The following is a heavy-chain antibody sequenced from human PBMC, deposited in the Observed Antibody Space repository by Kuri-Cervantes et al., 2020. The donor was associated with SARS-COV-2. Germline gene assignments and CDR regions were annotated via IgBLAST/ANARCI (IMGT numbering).Heavy chain of an antibody. V-gene: IGHV3-23*01. D-gene: IGHD3-9*01. CDR2: ISGSGGST. J-gene: IGHJ4*02. CDR1: GFTFSSYA. CDR3: AYGTYYDILTGYLDFDY. Sequence: ETLSLTCAASGFTFSSYAMSWVRQAPGKGLEWVSAISGSGGSTYYADSVMGRFTISRDNSKNTLYLQMNSLRAEDTAVYYCAYGTYYDILTGYLDFDYWGQGTLVTVSS.